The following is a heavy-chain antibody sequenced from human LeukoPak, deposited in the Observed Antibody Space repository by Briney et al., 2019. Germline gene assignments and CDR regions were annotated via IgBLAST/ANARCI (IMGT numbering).Heavy chain of an antibody. V-gene: IGHV1-69*04. CDR2: IIPILGIA. D-gene: IGHD2-15*01. J-gene: IGHJ6*02. CDR3: ARTHCSGGSCYDYYYYGMDV. Sequence: VKVSCKASGGTFSSYAISWVRQAPGQGLEWMGRIIPILGIANYAQKFQGRVTITADKSTSTAYMELSSLRSEDTAVYYCARTHCSGGSCYDYYYYGMDVWGQGTTVTVSS. CDR1: GGTFSSYA.